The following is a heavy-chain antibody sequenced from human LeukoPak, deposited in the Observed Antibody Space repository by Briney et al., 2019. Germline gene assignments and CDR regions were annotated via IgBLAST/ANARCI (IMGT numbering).Heavy chain of an antibody. D-gene: IGHD6-19*01. CDR2: IDTSSTTM. CDR1: GLTFSKYS. Sequence: GSLRLSCAASGLTFSKYSMTWVRQAPGKGLEWVSFIDTSSTTMYYTDSVKGRFTISRDNSKNTLYLQMNSLRAEDTAVYYCARVGQWLTPYYYYYGMDVWGQGTTVTVSS. CDR3: ARVGQWLTPYYYYYGMDV. J-gene: IGHJ6*02. V-gene: IGHV3-48*01.